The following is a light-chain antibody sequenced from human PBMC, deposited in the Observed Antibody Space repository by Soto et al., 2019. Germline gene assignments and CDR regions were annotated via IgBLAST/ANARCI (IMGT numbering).Light chain of an antibody. J-gene: IGLJ1*01. Sequence: QSALTQPPSASGSPGQSVTISCTGTSSDVGAYNYVSWYQQHPGKAPQLVIYEVSKRPSGVPDRFSGSKSGNTASLTVSGLQAEDEADYYSSSYAGSNNLVFGTGTKLTVL. CDR3: SSYAGSNNLV. CDR2: EVS. V-gene: IGLV2-8*01. CDR1: SSDVGAYNY.